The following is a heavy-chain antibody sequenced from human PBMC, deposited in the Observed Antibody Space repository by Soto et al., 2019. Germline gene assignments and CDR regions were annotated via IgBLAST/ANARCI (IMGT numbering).Heavy chain of an antibody. D-gene: IGHD1-26*01. Sequence: EVQLVESGGGLVMPGGSLRLSCEASGFTFTHAWMNWVRQAPGRGLEWVGRIKTNTEGGSTVYPAPVKGRFTISRDDSKHTVYLQMSSLKTEDTAIYYCTTVSTTHSYFDYWGQGSLVTVSS. J-gene: IGHJ4*02. CDR1: GFTFTHAW. CDR3: TTVSTTHSYFDY. CDR2: IKTNTEGGST. V-gene: IGHV3-15*07.